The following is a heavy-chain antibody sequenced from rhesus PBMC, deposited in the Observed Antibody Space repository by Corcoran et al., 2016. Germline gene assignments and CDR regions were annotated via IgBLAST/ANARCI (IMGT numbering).Heavy chain of an antibody. V-gene: IGHV4-165*01. Sequence: QVQLQESGPGLVKPSETLSLTCAVSGGSFSGYYWGWIRQPPGKGLEWIGYIRGSSGCTDYNPSLKSRGNISTETSKNQVSLKLSSVTAADTAVYYCARKTSYIYYFDYWGQGVLVTVSS. D-gene: IGHD1-44*02. CDR3: ARKTSYIYYFDY. CDR1: GGSFSGYY. CDR2: IRGSSGCT. J-gene: IGHJ4*01.